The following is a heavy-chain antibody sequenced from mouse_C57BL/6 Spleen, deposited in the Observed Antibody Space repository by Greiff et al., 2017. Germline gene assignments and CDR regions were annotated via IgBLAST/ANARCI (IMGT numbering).Heavy chain of an antibody. CDR2: IYPRSGNT. J-gene: IGHJ1*03. CDR1: GYTFTSYG. V-gene: IGHV1-81*01. Sequence: QVQLQQSGAELARPGASVKLSCKASGYTFTSYGISWVKQRTGQGLEWIGEIYPRSGNTYYNEKFKGKATLTADKSSSTAYMELRSLTSEDSAVYFCARDYGSSYEYFDVWGTGTTGTVSS. D-gene: IGHD1-1*01. CDR3: ARDYGSSYEYFDV.